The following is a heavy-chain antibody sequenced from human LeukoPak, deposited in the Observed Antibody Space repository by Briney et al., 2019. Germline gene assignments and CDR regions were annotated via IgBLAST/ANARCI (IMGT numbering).Heavy chain of an antibody. D-gene: IGHD1-26*01. J-gene: IGHJ4*02. CDR2: IRYDESKK. Sequence: TGGSLRLSCAASGFTFSYYGMHWVRQAPGKGLEWVAFIRYDESKKFYGHSVKGRFTISRDNSKSTLYLQMNSLRTEDTAVYYCAKSHLPNAYSGTYYCDYWGQGTLVTVSS. V-gene: IGHV3-30*02. CDR1: GFTFSYYG. CDR3: AKSHLPNAYSGTYYCDY.